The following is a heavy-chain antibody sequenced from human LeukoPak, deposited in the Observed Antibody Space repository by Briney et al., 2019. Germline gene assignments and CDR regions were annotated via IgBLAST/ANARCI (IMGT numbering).Heavy chain of an antibody. Sequence: ASVKVSCKASGYTFTSYGISWVRQAPGQGLEWMGWISAYNGNTNYAQKLQGRVTMTTNTSTSTAYMELRSLRSDDTAVYYCARESYGGGTPDYWGQGTLVTVSS. CDR1: GYTFTSYG. CDR3: ARESYGGGTPDY. CDR2: ISAYNGNT. D-gene: IGHD3-16*01. V-gene: IGHV1-18*01. J-gene: IGHJ4*02.